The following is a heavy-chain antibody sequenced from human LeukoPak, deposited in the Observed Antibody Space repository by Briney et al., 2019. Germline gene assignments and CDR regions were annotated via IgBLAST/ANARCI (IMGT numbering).Heavy chain of an antibody. D-gene: IGHD6-6*01. CDR2: ISSDGSNK. J-gene: IGHJ4*02. CDR3: DPHDSSSQF. Sequence: GGSLSLSCVASGFTFSTYGMHWVRQAPGKGLEWVAFISSDGSNKYEDSVKGRFTISRDNSKNTLYLQMNSLRAEDTAVYYCDPHDSSSQFWGQGTLVTVSS. CDR1: GFTFSTYG. V-gene: IGHV3-30*03.